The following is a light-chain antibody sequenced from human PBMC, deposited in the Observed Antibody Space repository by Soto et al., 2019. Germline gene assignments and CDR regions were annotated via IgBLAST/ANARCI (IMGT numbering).Light chain of an antibody. Sequence: AIRITQSPSSFSAYTGDRVTITCRASQGIRSYLAWYQQRPGKAPKILIYAASTLPSGVPSRFRGSGSCTDCTLTISSLQPEDVETDYCLQAYDYPRTFGQGTKVDIK. CDR1: QGIRSY. J-gene: IGKJ1*01. V-gene: IGKV1-8*01. CDR2: AAS. CDR3: LQAYDYPRT.